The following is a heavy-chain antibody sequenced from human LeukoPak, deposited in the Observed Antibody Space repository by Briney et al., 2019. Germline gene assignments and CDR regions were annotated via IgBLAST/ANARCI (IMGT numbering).Heavy chain of an antibody. CDR3: IREVQVRASASLGL. J-gene: IGHJ4*01. CDR1: GFTISGVW. V-gene: IGHV3-74*01. CDR2: MNSAGTTI. Sequence: PGGSLRLSCAASGFTISGVWMHWVRQVPGEGLVWVARMNSAGTTINYADSVKGRFTISRDNVRNTLHLQMNNLSLEDTAVYFCIREVQVRASASLGLWGRGTLVTVS. D-gene: IGHD1-1*01.